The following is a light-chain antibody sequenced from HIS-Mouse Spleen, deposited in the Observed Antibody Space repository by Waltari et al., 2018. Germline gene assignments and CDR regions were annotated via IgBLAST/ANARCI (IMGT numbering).Light chain of an antibody. CDR2: RKN. V-gene: IGLV1-47*01. Sequence: QSVLTQPPSASGTPGQRVTISCSGSSSNIGSNYVYWYQQLPGTAPKLLIYRKNQRPSGVPDRFAGAKSGTSACLAISGRRSEDEADYYCAAWDDSLSGWVFGGGTKLTVL. CDR3: AAWDDSLSGWV. CDR1: SSNIGSNY. J-gene: IGLJ3*02.